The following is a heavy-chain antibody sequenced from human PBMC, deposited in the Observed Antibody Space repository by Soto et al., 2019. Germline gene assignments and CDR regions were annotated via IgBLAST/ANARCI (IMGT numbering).Heavy chain of an antibody. CDR2: FYYSGST. CDR3: AQRSGFYTGIDY. J-gene: IGHJ4*02. V-gene: IGHV4-30-4*01. D-gene: IGHD3-3*01. CDR1: GDSTSSGDYY. Sequence: QVQLQESGPGLVKPSQTLSLTCTVSGDSTSSGDYYWSWIRQPPGKGLEWIGSFYYSGSTYYNPSLKSRVTISVDTSKNQFSLKVSSVTAADTALYYCAQRSGFYTGIDYWGRATLVTVSS.